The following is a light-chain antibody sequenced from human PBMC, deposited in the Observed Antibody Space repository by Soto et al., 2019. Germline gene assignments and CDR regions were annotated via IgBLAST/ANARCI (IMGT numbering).Light chain of an antibody. CDR1: QSVSSSY. CDR3: QQYGSSPPIT. V-gene: IGKV3-20*01. CDR2: GAS. J-gene: IGKJ5*01. Sequence: EIVLTQSPGTLSLSPGERATLSCRASQSVSSSYLAWYQQKPGQAPRLLIYGASSRATGIPDRFSGSGSGTGFTLTISRLEPEDFAVSYCQQYGSSPPITFGQGTRLEIK.